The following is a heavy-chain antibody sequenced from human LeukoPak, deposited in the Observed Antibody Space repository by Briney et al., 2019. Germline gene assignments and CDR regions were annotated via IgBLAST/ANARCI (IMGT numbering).Heavy chain of an antibody. V-gene: IGHV3-48*03. D-gene: IGHD6-19*01. Sequence: GGSLRLSCAASGFTFSSYEMNWVRQAPGKGLEWVSYISSSGSTIYYADSVKGRFTISRDNAKNSLYLQMNSLRAEDTAVYYCARGSPVAGNDYRGQGTLVTVSS. J-gene: IGHJ4*02. CDR2: ISSSGSTI. CDR3: ARGSPVAGNDY. CDR1: GFTFSSYE.